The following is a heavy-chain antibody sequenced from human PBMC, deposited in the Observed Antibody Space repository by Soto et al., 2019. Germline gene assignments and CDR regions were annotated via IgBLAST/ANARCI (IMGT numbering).Heavy chain of an antibody. J-gene: IGHJ6*02. CDR1: GYTFTSYA. CDR2: INAGNGNT. D-gene: IGHD3-10*01. V-gene: IGHV1-3*01. Sequence: ASVKVSCKASGYTFTSYAIRWVRGAPGQRLEWMGWINAGNGNTKYSQKFQGRVTITRDTSASTAYMELSSLRSEDTAVYYCAAGGHYYYGMDVWGQGTTVTVSS. CDR3: AAGGHYYYGMDV.